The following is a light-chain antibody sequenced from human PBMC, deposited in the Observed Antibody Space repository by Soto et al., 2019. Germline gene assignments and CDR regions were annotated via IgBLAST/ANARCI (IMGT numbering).Light chain of an antibody. CDR3: QQFNSSPWT. Sequence: DIQMTQSPSTLSASEGDRVTISCRASQSVSNWLAWYQQKPGRAPKLLIYQPSILESGVPSRFSRSGSGTEVTLTISSLHPDDCAPYYCQQFNSSPWTFAQGTKVEIK. CDR1: QSVSNW. V-gene: IGKV1-5*03. J-gene: IGKJ1*01. CDR2: QPS.